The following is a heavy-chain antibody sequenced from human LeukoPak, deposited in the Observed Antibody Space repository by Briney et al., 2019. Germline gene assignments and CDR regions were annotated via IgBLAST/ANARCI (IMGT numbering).Heavy chain of an antibody. CDR1: GFTFSSYT. Sequence: PGGSLRLSCAASGFTFSSYTTSWVRQAPGKGLEWVAVISYGGLSKYYGDSVKGRFTISRDNSNNTVYVQMNSLRVEDTAVYYCAKERYDSDGRRGVDVWGQGTTVIVSS. CDR3: AKERYDSDGRRGVDV. J-gene: IGHJ6*02. V-gene: IGHV3-30*18. D-gene: IGHD3-22*01. CDR2: ISYGGLSK.